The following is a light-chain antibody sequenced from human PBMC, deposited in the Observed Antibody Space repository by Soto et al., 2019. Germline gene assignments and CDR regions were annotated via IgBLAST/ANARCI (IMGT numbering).Light chain of an antibody. CDR3: LQDYNYPFT. V-gene: IGKV1-6*01. Sequence: AIQMTQSPSSLSASLGDRFTITCRASQDIRKDLAWYQQKPGKAPQILIYGASTLQTGVASRFSGSGSATDFTLTISSLQPEDSAAYYCLQDYNYPFTFGQGTKVDIK. CDR2: GAS. J-gene: IGKJ2*01. CDR1: QDIRKD.